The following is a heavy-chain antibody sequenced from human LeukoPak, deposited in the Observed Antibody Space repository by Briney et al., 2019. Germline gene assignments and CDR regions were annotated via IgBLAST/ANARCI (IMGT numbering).Heavy chain of an antibody. J-gene: IGHJ4*02. CDR1: GFTFTNYW. Sequence: GGSLRLSCTASGFTFTNYWIHWVRQVPGKGLVWVSRINSDGSSTNFADSVMGRFTISRDNAKNTVYLQMSSLRVEDTAVYYCARDGPWERVDFDYWGQGTLVTVSP. CDR2: INSDGSST. V-gene: IGHV3-74*01. D-gene: IGHD1-26*01. CDR3: ARDGPWERVDFDY.